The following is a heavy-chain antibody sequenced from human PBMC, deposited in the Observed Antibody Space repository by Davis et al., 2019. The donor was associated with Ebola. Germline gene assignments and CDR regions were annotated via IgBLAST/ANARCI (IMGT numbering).Heavy chain of an antibody. D-gene: IGHD6-6*01. J-gene: IGHJ6*02. CDR3: ATLSIAARQDYYGMDI. V-gene: IGHV4-34*01. CDR1: GGSFSGYY. CDR2: IYHSGST. Sequence: SETLSLTCAVYGGSFSGYYWSWVRQPPGKGLEWIGEIYHSGSTNYNPSLKSRVTISVDKSKNQFSLKLSSVTAADTAVYYCATLSIAARQDYYGMDIWGQGTTVTVSS.